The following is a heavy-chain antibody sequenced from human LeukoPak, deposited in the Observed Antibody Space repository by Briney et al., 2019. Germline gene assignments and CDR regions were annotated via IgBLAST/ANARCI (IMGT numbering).Heavy chain of an antibody. D-gene: IGHD2-8*01. V-gene: IGHV4-4*09. Sequence: SETLSLTCTVSGGSISSYYWSWIRQPPGKGLEWIGYIYTSGSTNYNPSLKSRVTISVDTSKNQFSLKLSSVTAADTAVYYCARTKGPGYYYYYMDVWGKGTTVTVSS. CDR2: IYTSGST. J-gene: IGHJ6*03. CDR1: GGSISSYY. CDR3: ARTKGPGYYYYYMDV.